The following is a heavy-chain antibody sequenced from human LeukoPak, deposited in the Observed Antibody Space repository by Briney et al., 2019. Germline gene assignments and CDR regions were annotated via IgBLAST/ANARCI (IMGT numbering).Heavy chain of an antibody. CDR3: AGVLGGLVRYYFDY. CDR1: GFTFSGYW. V-gene: IGHV3-7*03. Sequence: PGGSLRLSCAASGFTFSGYWMSWVRQAPGKGLEWVANIKQDGSEPFYVDSVKGRFTISRDNAKSSLYLQMSSLRAEDTAIYYCAGVLGGLVRYYFDYWGQGTLVTVSS. CDR2: IKQDGSEP. D-gene: IGHD6-19*01. J-gene: IGHJ4*02.